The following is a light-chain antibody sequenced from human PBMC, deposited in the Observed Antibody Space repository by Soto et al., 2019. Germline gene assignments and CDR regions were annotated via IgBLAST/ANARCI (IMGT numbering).Light chain of an antibody. CDR3: QQFDKWPPST. Sequence: EMVMTQSPATLSVSPVEIASLSCMASQSISSNNLAWYQQKPGQAPRLLIYDASTRATGIPGRFSGSGSGTEFTLTISSLQTEDFAVYYCQQFDKWPPSTFGQGTKVDIK. CDR2: DAS. V-gene: IGKV3-15*01. CDR1: QSISSN. J-gene: IGKJ1*01.